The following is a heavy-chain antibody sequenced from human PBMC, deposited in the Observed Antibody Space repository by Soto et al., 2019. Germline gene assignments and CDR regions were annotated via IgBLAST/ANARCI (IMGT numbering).Heavy chain of an antibody. CDR2: ISYDGSNK. D-gene: IGHD6-19*01. V-gene: IGHV3-30-3*01. CDR1: GFTFSSYA. Sequence: QVQLVESGGGVVQPGRSLRLSCAASGFTFSSYAMHWVRQAPGKGLEWVAVISYDGSNKYYADSVKGRFTISRDNSKNTLYLQMNSLRAEDTAVYYCARGEQWLTNEDDYYYYGMDVGGQGTTVTVSS. J-gene: IGHJ6*02. CDR3: ARGEQWLTNEDDYYYYGMDV.